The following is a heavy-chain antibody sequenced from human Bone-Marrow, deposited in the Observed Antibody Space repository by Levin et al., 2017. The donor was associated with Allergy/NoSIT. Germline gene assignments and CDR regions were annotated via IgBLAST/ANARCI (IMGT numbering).Heavy chain of an antibody. CDR1: GFTFSDYG. CDR3: AKDGITARELDY. D-gene: IGHD5-18*01. Sequence: RGESLKISCAASGFTFSDYGMHWVRQAPGQGLQWVADISFDGRNKYFADSVKGRFIISRDNSKNTVNLQMNSLRTEDTAVYYCAKDGITARELDYWGQGTLVTVSP. CDR2: ISFDGRNK. J-gene: IGHJ4*02. V-gene: IGHV3-30*18.